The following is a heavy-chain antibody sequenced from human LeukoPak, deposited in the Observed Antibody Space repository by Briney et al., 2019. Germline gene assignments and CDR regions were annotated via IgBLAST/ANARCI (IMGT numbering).Heavy chain of an antibody. CDR1: GGSISSYY. Sequence: PSETLSLTCTVSGGSISSYYWSWIRQPAGKGLEWIGRIYTSGSTNYNPSLKSRVTMSVDTSKNQFSLKLSSVTAADTAVYYCARDNYYDSSGYSLGRGAFDIWGQGTMVTVSS. D-gene: IGHD3-22*01. J-gene: IGHJ3*02. CDR3: ARDNYYDSSGYSLGRGAFDI. V-gene: IGHV4-4*07. CDR2: IYTSGST.